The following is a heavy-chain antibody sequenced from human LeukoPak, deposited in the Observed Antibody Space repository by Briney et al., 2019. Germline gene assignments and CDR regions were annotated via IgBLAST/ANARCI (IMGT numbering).Heavy chain of an antibody. CDR1: GYSISSGYY. D-gene: IGHD1-7*01. V-gene: IGHV4-38-2*01. CDR3: ARVKREQYRNYAPFGY. J-gene: IGHJ4*02. Sequence: SETLSLTCAVSGYSISSGYYWGWIRQPPGKGLEWIGSIYHSGSTYYNPSLKSRVTISVDTSKNQFSLKLSSVTAADTAVYYCARVKREQYRNYAPFGYWGQGTLVTVSS. CDR2: IYHSGST.